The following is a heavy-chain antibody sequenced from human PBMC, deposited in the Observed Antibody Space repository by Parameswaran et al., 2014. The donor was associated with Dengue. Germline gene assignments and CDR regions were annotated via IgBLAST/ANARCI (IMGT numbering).Heavy chain of an antibody. Sequence: VRQMPGKGLEWMGIIYPGDSDTRYSPSFQGQVTISADKPISTAYLQWSSLKASDTAMYYCARLTDGDYYMDVWGKGTTVTVSS. CDR2: IYPGDSDT. D-gene: IGHD2-8*02. V-gene: IGHV5-51*04. J-gene: IGHJ6*03. CDR3: ARLTDGDYYMDV.